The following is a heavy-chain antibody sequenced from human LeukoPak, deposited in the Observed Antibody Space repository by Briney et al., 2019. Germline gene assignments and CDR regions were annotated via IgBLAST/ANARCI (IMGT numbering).Heavy chain of an antibody. CDR2: ISSTGNYI. J-gene: IGHJ4*02. V-gene: IGHV3-21*01. Sequence: GGSLRLSCEASGFTFSSYSMNWVRQAPRKGLDRVSSISSTGNYIYYADSVKGRFTVSRDNAKKSLYLQMNSLRAEDTAVYYCARGGGYCSSTSCYYFDSWGQGTLVTVSS. D-gene: IGHD2-2*01. CDR3: ARGGGYCSSTSCYYFDS. CDR1: GFTFSSYS.